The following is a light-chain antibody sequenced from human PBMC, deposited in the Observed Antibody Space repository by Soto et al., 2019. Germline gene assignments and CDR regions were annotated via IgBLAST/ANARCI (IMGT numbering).Light chain of an antibody. CDR2: KAI. Sequence: DIQMTQSPSSLSASVGDRVTITCRASQGISTYLNWYQQKPGKAPKLLIYKAINLQSGVPSRFSGSGSGTEFSLTISGLQPDDFPTYYCQRYNDFQYVFGQGTKL. J-gene: IGKJ2*01. CDR3: QRYNDFQYV. CDR1: QGISTY. V-gene: IGKV1-5*03.